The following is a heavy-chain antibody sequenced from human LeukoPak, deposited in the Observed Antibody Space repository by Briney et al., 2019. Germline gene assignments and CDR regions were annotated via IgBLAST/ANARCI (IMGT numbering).Heavy chain of an antibody. V-gene: IGHV3-23*01. Sequence: PGGSLRLSCAASGLTFRKFAMTWVRQAPGKGLEWVSTISGNGGETFYADSVKGRFTISRDNSKNTVYLQMNSLRVEDTAAYYCAKAGHYSFFDFWGQGTLVTVSS. D-gene: IGHD3-22*01. CDR3: AKAGHYSFFDF. CDR2: ISGNGGET. CDR1: GLTFRKFA. J-gene: IGHJ4*02.